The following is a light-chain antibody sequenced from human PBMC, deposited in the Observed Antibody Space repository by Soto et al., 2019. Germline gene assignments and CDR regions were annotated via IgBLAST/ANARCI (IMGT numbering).Light chain of an antibody. CDR3: QQYNRWT. J-gene: IGKJ1*01. Sequence: DIQMTHSRATLHASXSAYVTIICRASQSISSWLAWYQQKPGKAPKLLIYKASSLESGVPSRFSGSGSGTEFTLTISSLQPDDFATYYCQQYNRWTFGQGTKVDIK. V-gene: IGKV1-5*03. CDR2: KAS. CDR1: QSISSW.